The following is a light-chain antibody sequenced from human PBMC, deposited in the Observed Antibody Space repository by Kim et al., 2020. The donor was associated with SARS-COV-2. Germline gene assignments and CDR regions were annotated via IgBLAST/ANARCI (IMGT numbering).Light chain of an antibody. V-gene: IGLV2-18*02. CDR3: SSYTSSSTFV. Sequence: QSALTQPPSVSGSPGQSVTISCTGTSSDVGSYNRVSWYQQPPGTAPKLMIYEVSNRPSGVPDRFSGSKSANTASLTISGLQAEDEADYYCSSYTSSSTFVFGGGTQLTVL. CDR2: EVS. CDR1: SSDVGSYNR. J-gene: IGLJ2*01.